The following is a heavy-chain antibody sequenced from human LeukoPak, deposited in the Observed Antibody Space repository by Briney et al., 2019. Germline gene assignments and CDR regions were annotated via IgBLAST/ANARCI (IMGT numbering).Heavy chain of an antibody. J-gene: IGHJ3*02. V-gene: IGHV4-34*01. Sequence: KPSETLSLTCAVYGGSFSGYYWSWIRQPPGKGLEWIGEINHSGSTNYNPSLKSRVTTSVDTSKNQFSLKLSSVTAADTAVYYCARQPSIDDYYDSSGYFRDAFDIWGQGTMVTVSS. D-gene: IGHD3-22*01. CDR2: INHSGST. CDR3: ARQPSIDDYYDSSGYFRDAFDI. CDR1: GGSFSGYY.